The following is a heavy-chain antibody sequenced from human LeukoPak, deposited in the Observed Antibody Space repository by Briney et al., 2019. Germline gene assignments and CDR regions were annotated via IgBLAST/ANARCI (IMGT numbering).Heavy chain of an antibody. D-gene: IGHD6-19*01. CDR1: GFTFSSYS. V-gene: IGHV3-30*02. Sequence: GGSLRPSCAASGFTFSSYSMNWVRQAPGKGLEWVAFIRYDGSNKYYADSVKGRFTISRDNSKNTLYLQMNSLRAEDTAVYYCAKGRIAVAGLFDYWGQGTLVTVSS. CDR3: AKGRIAVAGLFDY. CDR2: IRYDGSNK. J-gene: IGHJ4*02.